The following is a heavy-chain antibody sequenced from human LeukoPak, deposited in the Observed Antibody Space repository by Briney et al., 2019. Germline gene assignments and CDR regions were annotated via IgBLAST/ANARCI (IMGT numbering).Heavy chain of an antibody. CDR2: IYTSGST. Sequence: PSQTLSLTCTVSGGSISSGSYYWSWIRQPAGKGLEWIGRIYTSGSTNYNPSLKSRVTISVDTSKNQFSLKLSSVTAADTAVYCCARGPMVRGIRFDPWGQGTLVTVSS. V-gene: IGHV4-61*02. J-gene: IGHJ5*02. CDR3: ARGPMVRGIRFDP. D-gene: IGHD3-10*01. CDR1: GGSISSGSYY.